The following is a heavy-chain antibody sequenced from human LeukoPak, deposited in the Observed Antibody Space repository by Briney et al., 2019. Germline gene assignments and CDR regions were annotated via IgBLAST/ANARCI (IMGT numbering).Heavy chain of an antibody. CDR3: ARDPELLWFGESQHYGMDV. J-gene: IGHJ6*02. V-gene: IGHV1-18*04. CDR2: ISAYNGNT. CDR1: GYTFTGYY. Sequence: ASVKVSCKSSGYTFTGYYMHWLRQAPGQGLEWKGWISAYNGNTNYAQKLQGRVTMTTDTSTSTAYMELRSLRSDDTAVYYCARDPELLWFGESQHYGMDVWGQGTTVTVSS. D-gene: IGHD3-10*01.